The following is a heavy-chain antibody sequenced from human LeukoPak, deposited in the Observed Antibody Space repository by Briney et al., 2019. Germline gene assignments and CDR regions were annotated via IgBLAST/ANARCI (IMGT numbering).Heavy chain of an antibody. CDR3: AKVESTY. CDR2: ISVGGDTT. J-gene: IGHJ4*02. Sequence: GGSLRLSCAASGFTFNHYTMSWVRQAPGKGLEWVSTISVGGDTTYYADSVKGRFTISRHNSKNTLYLQMNSLRAEDTAVYYCAKVESTYWGKGTLVTVSA. V-gene: IGHV3-23*01. D-gene: IGHD3-3*01. CDR1: GFTFNHYT.